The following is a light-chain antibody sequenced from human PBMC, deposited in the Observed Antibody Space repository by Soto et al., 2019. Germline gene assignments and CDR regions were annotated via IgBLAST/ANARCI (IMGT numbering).Light chain of an antibody. CDR3: VAWDDSLSGRV. CDR1: GSNIGSHD. V-gene: IGLV1-47*02. CDR2: RND. J-gene: IGLJ3*02. Sequence: QSVLTQPPSASGTSGQRVTISCSGSGSNIGSHDVYWYQHLPGTAPKVLIYRNDQRPSGVPDRFSASRSGTSASLAISGLRSEDEADYYCVAWDDSLSGRVFGGGTKLTVL.